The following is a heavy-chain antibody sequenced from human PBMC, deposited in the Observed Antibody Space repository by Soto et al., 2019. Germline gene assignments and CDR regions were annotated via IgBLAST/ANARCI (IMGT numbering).Heavy chain of an antibody. CDR2: IIPILGIA. CDR3: ARGGNSYYYYMDV. Sequence: QVQLVQSGAEVKKPGSSVKVSCKASGGTFSSYTISWVRQAPGQGLEWMGRIIPILGIANYAQKFQGRVTITADKSTSTAYMELSSLRSEDTAVYYCARGGNSYYYYMDVWGKGTTVTVSS. V-gene: IGHV1-69*02. J-gene: IGHJ6*03. CDR1: GGTFSSYT.